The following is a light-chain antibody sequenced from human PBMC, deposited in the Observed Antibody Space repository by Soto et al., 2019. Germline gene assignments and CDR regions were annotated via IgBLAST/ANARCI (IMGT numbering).Light chain of an antibody. V-gene: IGLV1-40*01. Sequence: QSALTQPPSVSGAPGQRVTISCTGSSPNIGAGYDVHWYQQLPGTAPKLLIYGNSNRPSGVPDRFSGSKSGTSASLAITGLQAEDEGDYYCQSYDSSLSVVFGGGTQLTVL. CDR2: GNS. CDR1: SPNIGAGYD. CDR3: QSYDSSLSVV. J-gene: IGLJ2*01.